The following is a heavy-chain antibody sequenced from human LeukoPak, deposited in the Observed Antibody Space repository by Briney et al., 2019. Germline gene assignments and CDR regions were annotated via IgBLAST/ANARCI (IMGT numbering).Heavy chain of an antibody. CDR1: GGSFSGYY. V-gene: IGHV4-34*01. J-gene: IGHJ4*02. CDR3: ASFYGSGFSFDY. CDR2: INHSGST. Sequence: SETLSLTCAVYGGSFSGYYWSWIRQPPGKGLEWIGEINHSGSTNYNPSLKSRVTISVDTSKNQFSLKLSSVTAADTAVYYCASFYGSGFSFDYWGQGTLVTVSS. D-gene: IGHD3-10*01.